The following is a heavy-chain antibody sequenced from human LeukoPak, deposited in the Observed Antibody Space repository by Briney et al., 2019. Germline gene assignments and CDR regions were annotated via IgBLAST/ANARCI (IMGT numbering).Heavy chain of an antibody. J-gene: IGHJ4*02. D-gene: IGHD3-22*01. CDR3: ARINYYDRSELY. CDR2: IYYSGST. CDR1: GGSISSSSYY. Sequence: SETLSLTCTVSGGSISSSSYYWGWIRQPPGKGLEWIGSIYYSGSTYYNPSLKSRVTISVDTSKNQFSLKLSSVTAADTAVYYCARINYYDRSELYWGQGTLVTVSS. V-gene: IGHV4-39*01.